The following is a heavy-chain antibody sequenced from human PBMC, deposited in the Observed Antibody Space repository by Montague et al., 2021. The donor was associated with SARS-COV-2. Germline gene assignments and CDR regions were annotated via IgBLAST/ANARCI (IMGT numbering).Heavy chain of an antibody. CDR3: ARVRYYGSGTSLGMDV. CDR2: INHSGST. J-gene: IGHJ6*02. Sequence: SETLSLTCAVYGGSFSGYYWSWIRQPPGKGQEWIGEINHSGSTNYNPSLKSRVTISVDTSKNQFSLKLSFVTAADTAVYYCARVRYYGSGTSLGMDVWGQGTTVTVSS. V-gene: IGHV4-34*01. CDR1: GGSFSGYY. D-gene: IGHD3-10*01.